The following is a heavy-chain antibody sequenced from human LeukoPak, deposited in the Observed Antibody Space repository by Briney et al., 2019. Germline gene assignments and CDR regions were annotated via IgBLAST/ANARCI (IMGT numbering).Heavy chain of an antibody. Sequence: GGSLRLSCVASGFTFSSSWMYWVRQAPGKGLVWASRISSDGSSTTYADSVKSRFTISRDNAMNTLYLQMNSLRVEDTAVYYCARADSSWANDYWGQGTLVTVSS. D-gene: IGHD6-13*01. CDR1: GFTFSSSW. CDR2: ISSDGSST. V-gene: IGHV3-74*01. CDR3: ARADSSWANDY. J-gene: IGHJ4*02.